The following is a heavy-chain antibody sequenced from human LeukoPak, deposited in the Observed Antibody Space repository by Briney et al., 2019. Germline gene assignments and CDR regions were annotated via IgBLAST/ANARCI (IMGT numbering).Heavy chain of an antibody. V-gene: IGHV1-2*06. D-gene: IGHD3-22*01. CDR2: INPNSGGT. CDR3: ASNLPKYYYDSSGSPYYYYGMDV. J-gene: IGHJ6*02. Sequence: GASVKVSCKASGYTFTGYYKHWVRQAPGQGLEWMGRINPNSGGTNYAQKFQGRVTMTRDTSISTAYMELSRLRSDDTAVYYCASNLPKYYYDSSGSPYYYYGMDVWGQGTTVTVSS. CDR1: GYTFTGYY.